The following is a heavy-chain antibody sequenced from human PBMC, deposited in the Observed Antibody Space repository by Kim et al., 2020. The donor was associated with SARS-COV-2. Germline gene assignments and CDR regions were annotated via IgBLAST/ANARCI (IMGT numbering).Heavy chain of an antibody. Sequence: GGSLRLSCVASGFTFSSYSMNWLRQAPGKGPEWVSYISSGGTTAYYADSVKGRFSISRDNAKNSLYLQMNSLRDEDTATYYCARGTMWTTNWFDPWGQGT. J-gene: IGHJ5*02. D-gene: IGHD3-10*02. CDR2: ISSGGTTA. CDR1: GFTFSSYS. CDR3: ARGTMWTTNWFDP. V-gene: IGHV3-48*02.